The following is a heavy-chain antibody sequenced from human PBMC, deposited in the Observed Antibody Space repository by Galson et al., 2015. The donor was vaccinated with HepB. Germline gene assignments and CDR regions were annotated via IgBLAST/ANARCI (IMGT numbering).Heavy chain of an antibody. V-gene: IGHV3-21*01. Sequence: SLRLSCAASGFTFSTYTMNWVRQAPGKGLEWVSSISSGSSNKYYADSLKGRFTISRDNAKNSLYLQMNSLRAEDTAVYYCARENPGAYDSEFDYWGQGTPVTVSS. J-gene: IGHJ4*02. CDR3: ARENPGAYDSEFDY. CDR1: GFTFSTYT. D-gene: IGHD3-22*01. CDR2: ISSGSSNK.